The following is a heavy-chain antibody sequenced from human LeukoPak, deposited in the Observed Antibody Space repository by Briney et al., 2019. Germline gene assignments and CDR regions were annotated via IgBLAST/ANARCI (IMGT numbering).Heavy chain of an antibody. J-gene: IGHJ4*02. CDR3: ARGPPTSRSGAHFDY. Sequence: SETLSLTCAVYGGSFSGYYWSWIRQPPGKGLEWIGEINHSGSTNYNPSLKSRVTISVDTSKNQFSLKLSSVTAADTAIYYCARGPPTSRSGAHFDYWGQGSLVTVSP. CDR2: INHSGST. V-gene: IGHV4-34*01. D-gene: IGHD5-12*01. CDR1: GGSFSGYY.